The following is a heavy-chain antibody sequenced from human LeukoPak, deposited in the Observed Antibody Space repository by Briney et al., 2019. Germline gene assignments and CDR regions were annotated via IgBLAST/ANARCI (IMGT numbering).Heavy chain of an antibody. CDR3: AKELYFGSGSYPDY. CDR1: GFTFSNYW. V-gene: IGHV3-30*18. Sequence: GGSLSLSCAASGFTFSNYWMSWVRQAPGKGLEWVAVISHDGSDSHYADSVKGRFTISRDNSKNTVYLQMSSLRPEDTAVYFCAKELYFGSGSYPDYWGQGTLVRVSS. CDR2: ISHDGSDS. J-gene: IGHJ4*02. D-gene: IGHD3-10*01.